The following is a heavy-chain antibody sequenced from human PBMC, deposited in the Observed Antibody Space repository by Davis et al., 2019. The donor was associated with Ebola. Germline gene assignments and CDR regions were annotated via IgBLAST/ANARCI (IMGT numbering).Heavy chain of an antibody. CDR3: AREAITGTTWYAFDV. D-gene: IGHD1-7*01. J-gene: IGHJ3*01. Sequence: PGGSLRLSCAASGFTFRSSDMHWVRQATGKGLEWVSGLATAGDPYYPGSVKGRFTISRENGKNSLYLQMNSLRAGDTAVYYCAREAITGTTWYAFDVWGQGTMVTVSS. V-gene: IGHV3-13*05. CDR2: LATAGDP. CDR1: GFTFRSSD.